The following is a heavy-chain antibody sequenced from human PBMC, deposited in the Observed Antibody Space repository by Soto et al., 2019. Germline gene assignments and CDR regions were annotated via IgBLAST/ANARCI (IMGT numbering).Heavy chain of an antibody. V-gene: IGHV3-23*01. CDR3: ATCPGEARVSDWFYP. D-gene: IGHD3-16*01. CDR2: ISGSGGST. Sequence: PGGSLRLSCAASGFTFSSYAMSWVRQAPGKGLEWVSAISGSGGSTYYADSVKGRFTISRDNSKNTLYLQMNSLRAEDTAVYYFATCPGEARVSDWFYPWGQGTLVTVSS. J-gene: IGHJ5*02. CDR1: GFTFSSYA.